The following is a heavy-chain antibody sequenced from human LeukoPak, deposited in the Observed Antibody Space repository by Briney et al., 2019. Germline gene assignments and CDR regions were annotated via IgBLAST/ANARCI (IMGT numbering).Heavy chain of an antibody. D-gene: IGHD2-15*01. CDR2: INSDGSST. CDR3: ARVAVVVGATWRYYYMDV. V-gene: IGHV3-74*01. CDR1: GFTFSSYW. J-gene: IGHJ6*03. Sequence: GGSLRLSCAVSGFTFSSYWMHWVRQAPGKGLVWVSCINSDGSSTGYADSVKGRFTISRDNAKNTLYLQMNSLRAEDTAVYYCARVAVVVGATWRYYYMDVWGKGTTVAVSS.